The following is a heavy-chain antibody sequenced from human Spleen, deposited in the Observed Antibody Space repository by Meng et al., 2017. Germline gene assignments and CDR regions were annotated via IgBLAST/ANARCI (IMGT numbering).Heavy chain of an antibody. D-gene: IGHD2-8*01. CDR2: MKSNVDGGTV. CDR3: VREWDAFDI. V-gene: IGHV3-15*01. J-gene: IGHJ3*02. Sequence: GESLKISCAASGFIFSNAWMTWVRQAPGKGLEWIGRMKSNVDGGTVDYAAAVKGRFFISRDDSENTFYLQMNSLRAEDTAVYCCVREWDAFDIWGQGTMVTVSS. CDR1: GFIFSNAW.